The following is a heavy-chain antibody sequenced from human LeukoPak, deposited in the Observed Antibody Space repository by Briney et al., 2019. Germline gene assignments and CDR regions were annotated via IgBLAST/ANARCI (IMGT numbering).Heavy chain of an antibody. V-gene: IGHV1-69*04. J-gene: IGHJ4*02. CDR3: ARAKTWFGEVYDARLRLGELSSHYFDY. D-gene: IGHD3-16*02. CDR1: GGTFSSYA. Sequence: ASVKVSCKASGGTFSSYAISWVRQAPGQGLEWMGRIIPILGIANYAQKFQGRVTITADKSTSTAYMELSSLRSEDTAVYYCARAKTWFGEVYDARLRLGELSSHYFDYWGQGTLVTVSS. CDR2: IIPILGIA.